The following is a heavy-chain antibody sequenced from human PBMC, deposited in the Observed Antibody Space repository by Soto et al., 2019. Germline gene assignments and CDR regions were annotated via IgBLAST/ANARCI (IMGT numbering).Heavy chain of an antibody. D-gene: IGHD4-17*01. Sequence: PRLSCAASGFTFRSYSMNWVRQAPGKVLECVSSISSSTIYIYYADSVKGRFTISRDNAKNSLYLQMNSLRAEDTAVYYCAREDYGDLNWYFELWGRGTLVTRLL. V-gene: IGHV3-21*01. CDR1: GFTFRSYS. CDR2: ISSSTIYI. J-gene: IGHJ2*01. CDR3: AREDYGDLNWYFEL.